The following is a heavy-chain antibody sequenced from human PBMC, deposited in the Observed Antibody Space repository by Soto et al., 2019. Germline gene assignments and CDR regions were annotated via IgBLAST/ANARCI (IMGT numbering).Heavy chain of an antibody. Sequence: QITLKESGPTLVKPTQTLTLTCTFSGFSLSTTGVGVGWIRQPPGKALEWLALIFWDDDKRYSPSLRSRLTITKNNSTSPVVLTMNNIDAVDRGTYYCAHVGPVEWGDSCADYDDCYFDLWGRGTLVTVSS. D-gene: IGHD3-16*01. CDR1: GFSLSTTGVG. V-gene: IGHV2-5*02. J-gene: IGHJ2*01. CDR3: AHVGPVEWGDSCADYDDCYFDL. CDR2: IFWDDDK.